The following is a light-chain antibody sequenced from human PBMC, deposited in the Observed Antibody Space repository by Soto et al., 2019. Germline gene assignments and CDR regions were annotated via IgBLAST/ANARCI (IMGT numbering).Light chain of an antibody. V-gene: IGKV4-1*01. Sequence: DIVMTQSPDSLAVSLGERATINCKSSQSVLYSSNNKNYLAWYQQKPGQPPKLLIYWASTRESGVPDRFSGSGSGTDFTLTISSLQAEDVAVYYCQQYYSTPPEMYTFGQGTKLEIK. CDR1: QSVLYSSNNKNY. CDR3: QQYYSTPPEMYT. J-gene: IGKJ2*01. CDR2: WAS.